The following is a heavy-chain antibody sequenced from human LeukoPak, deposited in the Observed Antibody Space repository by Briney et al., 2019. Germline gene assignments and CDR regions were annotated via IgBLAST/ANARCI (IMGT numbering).Heavy chain of an antibody. CDR1: GFTFSNAW. CDR2: IKSKTDGGTT. V-gene: IGHV3-15*01. Sequence: KPGGSLRLSCAASGFTFSNAWMSWVRQAPGKGLEWVGRIKSKTDGGTTDYAAPVKGRFTISRDDLKNTLYLQMNSLKTEDTAVYYCTTDPTVTTVDYWGQGTLVTVSS. CDR3: TTDPTVTTVDY. J-gene: IGHJ4*02. D-gene: IGHD4-17*01.